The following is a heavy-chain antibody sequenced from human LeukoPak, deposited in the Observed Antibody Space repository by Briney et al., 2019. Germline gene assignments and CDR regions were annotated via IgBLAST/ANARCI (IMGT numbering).Heavy chain of an antibody. Sequence: GASVKVSCKASGYTFTGYYMHWVRQAPGQGLEWMGWINPNSGGTNYAQKFQGRVTMTRDTSISTAYMELSRLRSDDTAVYYCARDHGDGYNYYYMDVWGKGTTVTVSS. CDR1: GYTFTGYY. CDR3: ARDHGDGYNYYYMDV. D-gene: IGHD5-24*01. J-gene: IGHJ6*03. CDR2: INPNSGGT. V-gene: IGHV1-2*02.